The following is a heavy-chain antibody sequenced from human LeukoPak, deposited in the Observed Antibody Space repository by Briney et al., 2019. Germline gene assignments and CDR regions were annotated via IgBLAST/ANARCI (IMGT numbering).Heavy chain of an antibody. V-gene: IGHV4-59*01. CDR2: IYYSGST. CDR3: ARDQSDSSGWFGDAFDI. CDR1: GGSISSYY. D-gene: IGHD6-19*01. Sequence: SETLSLTCTVSGGSISSYYGSWIRQPPGKGLEWIGYIYYSGSTNYNSSLKSRVTISVDTSKNQFSLKLSSVTAADTAVYYCARDQSDSSGWFGDAFDIWGQGTMVTVSS. J-gene: IGHJ3*02.